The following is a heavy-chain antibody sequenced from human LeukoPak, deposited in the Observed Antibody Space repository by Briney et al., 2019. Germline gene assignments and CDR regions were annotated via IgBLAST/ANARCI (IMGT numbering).Heavy chain of an antibody. CDR2: IKHDESEK. V-gene: IGHV3-7*01. Sequence: MNWVRQXXGKGLEWVANIKHDESEKNYLDSVKGRFTISRDNAQNSLYLQMNGLRVEDTAVYYCTRRLDDWGQGTLVTVSS. D-gene: IGHD3-16*01. CDR3: TRRLDD. J-gene: IGHJ4*02.